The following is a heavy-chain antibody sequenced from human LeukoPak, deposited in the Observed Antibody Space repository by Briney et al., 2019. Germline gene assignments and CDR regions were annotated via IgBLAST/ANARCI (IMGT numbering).Heavy chain of an antibody. CDR3: AREVLDIVEPGTNTIDY. CDR1: GFTFSSYA. Sequence: PGGSLRLSCAASGFTFSSYAMSWVRQAPGKGLEWVSAINKGGSFIKYADSVKGRFIVSRDNAKNLLFLQMNSLRVEDTALYFCAREVLDIVEPGTNTIDYWGQGTRVTVSS. CDR2: INKGGSFI. J-gene: IGHJ4*02. V-gene: IGHV3-21*01. D-gene: IGHD2-8*01.